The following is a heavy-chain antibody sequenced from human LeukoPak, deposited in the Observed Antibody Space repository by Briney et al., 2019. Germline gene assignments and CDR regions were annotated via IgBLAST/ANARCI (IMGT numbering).Heavy chain of an antibody. CDR2: LYRDGEA. Sequence: SETLSLICTVSYYSISRGHYWGWIRQSPGKGLEWIGSLYRDGEATYNPSLKSRVTISVDTSKNQFSLKLNSVTAADTAVYYCARSGTYYNNWFDPWGQGTLVTVSS. V-gene: IGHV4-38-2*02. CDR3: ARSGTYYNNWFDP. CDR1: YYSISRGHY. D-gene: IGHD3-10*01. J-gene: IGHJ5*02.